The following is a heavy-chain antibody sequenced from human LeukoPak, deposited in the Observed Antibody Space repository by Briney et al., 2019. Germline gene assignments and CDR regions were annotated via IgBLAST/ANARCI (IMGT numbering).Heavy chain of an antibody. J-gene: IGHJ4*02. Sequence: QTGGSLRLSCAASGFTFSSYAMSWVRQAPGKGLEWVSAISGSGGSTYYADSVKGRFTISRDNSKNTLYLQMNSLRAEDTAVYYCAKEISGSHPYYYGSFNPLDYWGQGTLVTVSS. CDR1: GFTFSSYA. CDR2: ISGSGGST. V-gene: IGHV3-23*01. CDR3: AKEISGSHPYYYGSFNPLDY. D-gene: IGHD3-10*01.